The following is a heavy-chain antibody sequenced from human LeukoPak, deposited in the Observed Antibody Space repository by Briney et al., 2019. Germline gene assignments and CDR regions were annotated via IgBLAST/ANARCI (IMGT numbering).Heavy chain of an antibody. V-gene: IGHV3-69-1*01. CDR1: GFTFSDYA. Sequence: GGSLRLSCAASGFTFSDYAMTWVRQTPGKGLEWVSSLGGGPAYYADSVKGRFTISRDNAKNSLYLQMNSLRAEDTSVYFCARLSYWVFEIWGQGTMVTVSS. CDR3: ARLSYWVFEI. D-gene: IGHD2-21*01. CDR2: LGGGPA. J-gene: IGHJ3*02.